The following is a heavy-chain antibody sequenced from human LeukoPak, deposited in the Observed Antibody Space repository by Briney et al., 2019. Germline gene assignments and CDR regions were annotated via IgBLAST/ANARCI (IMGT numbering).Heavy chain of an antibody. J-gene: IGHJ4*02. CDR3: ARTLEGLWIVDY. V-gene: IGHV4-59*01. CDR1: GGSISRYY. CDR2: IYYSGST. Sequence: SETLSLTCIVSGGSISRYYRSWIRQPPGKGLEWIGYIYYSGSTNYNPSLKSRVTISVDTSKNQFSLKLRYVTAADTAVYYCARTLEGLWIVDYWGQGTLVTVSS. D-gene: IGHD3-10*01.